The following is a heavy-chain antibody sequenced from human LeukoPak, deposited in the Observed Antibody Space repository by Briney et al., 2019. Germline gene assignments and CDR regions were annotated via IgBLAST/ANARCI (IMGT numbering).Heavy chain of an antibody. Sequence: PSETLSLTCAVYGGSFSGYYWSWIRQPPGKGLEWIGEINHSGSTNYNPSLKSRVTISVDTSKNQFSLKLSSVTAADTAVYYCARRGSGSYYYALKNYYYYMDVWGKGTTVTISS. CDR1: GGSFSGYY. CDR2: INHSGST. V-gene: IGHV4-34*01. J-gene: IGHJ6*03. CDR3: ARRGSGSYYYALKNYYYYMDV. D-gene: IGHD3-10*01.